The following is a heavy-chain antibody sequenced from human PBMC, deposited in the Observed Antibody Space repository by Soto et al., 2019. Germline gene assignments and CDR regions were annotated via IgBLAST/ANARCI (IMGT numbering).Heavy chain of an antibody. D-gene: IGHD3-22*01. CDR1: GGTFSSYA. Sequence: SVKVSCKASGGTFSSYAISWVRQAPGQGLEWMGGIIPIFGTANYAQKFQGRVTITADKSTSTTYMELSSLRSEDTAVYYCARAAEIVVAHDAFDIWGQGTMVTVS. V-gene: IGHV1-69*06. J-gene: IGHJ3*02. CDR3: ARAAEIVVAHDAFDI. CDR2: IIPIFGTA.